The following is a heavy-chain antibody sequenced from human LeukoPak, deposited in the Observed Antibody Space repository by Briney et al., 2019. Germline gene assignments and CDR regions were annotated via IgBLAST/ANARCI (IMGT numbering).Heavy chain of an antibody. V-gene: IGHV3-23*01. CDR2: IGGRGLST. D-gene: IGHD2-15*01. CDR1: GFTFRNYA. J-gene: IGHJ3*02. Sequence: GGSLRLSCAASGFTFRNYAMSWVRQAPGKGLEWVSAIGGRGLSTFYADSVKGRFTISRDDSKSTLYLQMHSLRAEDTAIYYCARPVLAAARSDAFDIWGQGTVVTVSS. CDR3: ARPVLAAARSDAFDI.